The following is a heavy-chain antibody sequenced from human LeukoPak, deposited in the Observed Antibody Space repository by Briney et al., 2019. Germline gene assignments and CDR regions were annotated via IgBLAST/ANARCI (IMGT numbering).Heavy chain of an antibody. J-gene: IGHJ3*02. CDR3: AREDTFGGVIPHGGAFDI. CDR1: GFTFSSYS. V-gene: IGHV3-21*01. D-gene: IGHD3-16*02. CDR2: ISSSSRYI. Sequence: GGSLRLSCAASGFTFSSYSMTWVRQAPGKGLEWVSSISSSSRYIYYADSMKGRFTISRDNAKNSLFLQMNSLRAEDTAVYYCAREDTFGGVIPHGGAFDIWGQGTMVTVSS.